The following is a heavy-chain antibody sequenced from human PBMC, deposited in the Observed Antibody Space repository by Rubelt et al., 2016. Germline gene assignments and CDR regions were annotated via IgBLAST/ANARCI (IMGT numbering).Heavy chain of an antibody. J-gene: IGHJ4*02. CDR1: GFTFSSYN. CDR2: ISFSSSPI. V-gene: IGHV3-48*04. Sequence: EVQLVESGGGLVQPGGSLRLSCEASGFTFSSYNMNWVRQAPGKGLEWVSSISFSSSPISYADSVKGRFTISRDNAKNLRYLQMTSLRPEDTAIYDCARDPADYWGQGTLVTVSS. CDR3: ARDPADY.